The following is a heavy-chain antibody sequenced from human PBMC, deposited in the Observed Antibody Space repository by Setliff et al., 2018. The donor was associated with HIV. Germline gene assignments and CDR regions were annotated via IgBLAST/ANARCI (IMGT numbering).Heavy chain of an antibody. V-gene: IGHV3-74*01. Sequence: GGSLRLSCAASGFTFSSYWMHWVRQAPGKGLVWVSLINSDGSSTSYGDSVKGRFTISRDNAKNTRYLQMNSLKTEDTAVYYCTTDGIVVVPAAMPGDYYYGMDVWGQGTTVTVSS. CDR2: INSDGSST. D-gene: IGHD2-2*01. CDR1: GFTFSSYW. CDR3: TTDGIVVVPAAMPGDYYYGMDV. J-gene: IGHJ6*02.